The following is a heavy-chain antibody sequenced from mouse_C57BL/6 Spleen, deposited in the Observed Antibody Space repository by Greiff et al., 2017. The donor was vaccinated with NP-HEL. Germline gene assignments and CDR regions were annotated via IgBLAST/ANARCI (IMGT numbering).Heavy chain of an antibody. D-gene: IGHD2-3*01. CDR3: ARRIYDGLPQGYFDV. J-gene: IGHJ1*03. Sequence: QVQLQQPGAELVKPGASVKLSCKASGYTFTSYWMQWVKQRPGQGLEWIGEIDPSDSYTNYNQKFKGKATLTVDTSSSTAYMQLSSLTSEDSAVYYCARRIYDGLPQGYFDVWGTGTTVTVSS. CDR2: IDPSDSYT. CDR1: GYTFTSYW. V-gene: IGHV1-50*01.